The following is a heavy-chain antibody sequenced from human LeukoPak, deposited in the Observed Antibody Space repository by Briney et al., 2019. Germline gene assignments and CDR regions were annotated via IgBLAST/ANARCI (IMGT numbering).Heavy chain of an antibody. CDR3: ARRRRIAAAPWGGGWFDP. CDR1: GGSFSGYY. J-gene: IGHJ5*02. CDR2: INHSGST. D-gene: IGHD6-13*01. Sequence: SETLSLTCAVYGGSFSGYYWSWIRQPPGKGLEWIGEINHSGSTNYNPSLKSRVTISVDTSKNQFSLKLSSVTAADTAVYYCARRRRIAAAPWGGGWFDPWGQETLVTVSS. V-gene: IGHV4-34*01.